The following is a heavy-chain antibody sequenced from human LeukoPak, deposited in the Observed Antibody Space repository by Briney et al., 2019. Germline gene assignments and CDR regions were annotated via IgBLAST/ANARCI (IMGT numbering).Heavy chain of an antibody. D-gene: IGHD3-16*01. V-gene: IGHV4-30-2*01. CDR1: GGSISSGGYS. CDR2: IYHSGST. Sequence: PSQTLSLTCAVSGGSISSGGYSWSWIRQPPGKGLEWIGYIYHSGSTYYNPSLKSRVTISVDRSKNQFSLKLSSVTAADTAVYYCAGVGHYGGYYFDYWGQGTLVTVSS. J-gene: IGHJ4*02. CDR3: AGVGHYGGYYFDY.